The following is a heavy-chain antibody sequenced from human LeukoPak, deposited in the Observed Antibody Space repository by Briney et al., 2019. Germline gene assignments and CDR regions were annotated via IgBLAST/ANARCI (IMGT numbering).Heavy chain of an antibody. CDR3: ARVGGCSGSNCYAFDF. D-gene: IGHD2-15*01. J-gene: IGHJ4*02. Sequence: SETLSLTCTVSDYAITTRYYWGWIRQSPGKGLEWIGSIDGRGTTYYVPSFGSRVTTSVDTANNQFSLKLRSMTAADAAVYYCARVGGCSGSNCYAFDFWGQGSLVTVSS. CDR1: DYAITTRYY. V-gene: IGHV4-38-2*02. CDR2: IDGRGTT.